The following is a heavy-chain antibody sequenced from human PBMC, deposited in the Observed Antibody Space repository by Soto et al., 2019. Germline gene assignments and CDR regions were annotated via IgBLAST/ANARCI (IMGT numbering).Heavy chain of an antibody. CDR1: GASVAGGSYY. D-gene: IGHD5-18*01. CDR3: ACVDTAMVSWSDY. Sequence: SETLSLTCSVSGASVAGGSYYWSWIRQPPGKGLEWIGEINHSGSTNYNPSLKSRVTISVDTSKNQFSLKLSSVTAADTAVYYCACVDTAMVSWSDYWGQGTLVTVSS. J-gene: IGHJ4*02. CDR2: INHSGST. V-gene: IGHV4-34*01.